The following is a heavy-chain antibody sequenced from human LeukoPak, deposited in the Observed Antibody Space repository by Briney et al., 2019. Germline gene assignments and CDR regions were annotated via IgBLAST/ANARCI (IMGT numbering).Heavy chain of an antibody. V-gene: IGHV5-51*01. CDR1: GYSFSNYW. D-gene: IGHD3-22*01. CDR2: IYPGKYDI. Sequence: GESLRISCKGSGYSFSNYWIGWVRQMPGKGLEWMGLIYPGKYDIRYSPSFQGQVTISADKSISTTYLQSTSLKASDTAINHCARHALHSDNSDYYFAYCGQGNLVTVSS. J-gene: IGHJ4*02. CDR3: ARHALHSDNSDYYFAY.